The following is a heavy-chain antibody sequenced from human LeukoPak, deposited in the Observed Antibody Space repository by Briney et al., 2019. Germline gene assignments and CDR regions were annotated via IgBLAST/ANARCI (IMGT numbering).Heavy chain of an antibody. D-gene: IGHD2-2*01. CDR3: AKDDEDSSSSDY. CDR1: GFTFSSYA. Sequence: GGSLRLSCAASGFTFSSYAMGWVRPAPGERLEWVSGISGSGGSTYYADSVKGRFTISRDNSKNTLYLQMNSLRAEDTAVYYCAKDDEDSSSSDYWGQGTLVTVSS. V-gene: IGHV3-23*01. CDR2: ISGSGGST. J-gene: IGHJ4*02.